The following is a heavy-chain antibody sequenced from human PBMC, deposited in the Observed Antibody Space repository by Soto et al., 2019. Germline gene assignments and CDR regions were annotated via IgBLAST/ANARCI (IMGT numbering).Heavy chain of an antibody. CDR2: ISAYNGNT. Sequence: ASVKVSCKTSTYMFSNYGVSWVRQAPGQGLEWMGWISAYNGNTSYAQKFKGRVTLTTDTPTSTAYMELRSLRSDDTAVYYCARDTYYYQSGSYDNAGMDVWGQGTTVTVSS. CDR3: ARDTYYYQSGSYDNAGMDV. J-gene: IGHJ6*02. V-gene: IGHV1-18*01. CDR1: TYMFSNYG. D-gene: IGHD3-10*01.